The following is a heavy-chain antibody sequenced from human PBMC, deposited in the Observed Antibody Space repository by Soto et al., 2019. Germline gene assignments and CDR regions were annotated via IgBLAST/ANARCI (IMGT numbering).Heavy chain of an antibody. CDR2: ISYDGSNK. CDR3: AKWGRAAAGIDYYYYGMDV. Sequence: GSLRLSCAASGFTFSSYGMHWVRQAPGKGLEWVAVISYDGSNKYYADSVKGRFTISRDNSKNTLYLQMNSLRAEDTAVYYCAKWGRAAAGIDYYYYGMDVWGQGTTVTVSS. J-gene: IGHJ6*02. CDR1: GFTFSSYG. D-gene: IGHD6-13*01. V-gene: IGHV3-30*18.